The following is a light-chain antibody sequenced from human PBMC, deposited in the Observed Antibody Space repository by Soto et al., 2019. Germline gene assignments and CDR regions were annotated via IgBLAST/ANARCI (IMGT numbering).Light chain of an antibody. V-gene: IGLV1-47*01. J-gene: IGLJ1*01. Sequence: QSVLTQLPSASGTPGQRVTISCSGGSSNIGTNYVYWYQHLPGTAPKLLIYRNNQRPSGVPDRFSGSKSGTTASLAISGLQAEDEADYYCSSHKISDLFVFGSGTKLTVL. CDR1: SSNIGTNY. CDR2: RNN. CDR3: SSHKISDLFV.